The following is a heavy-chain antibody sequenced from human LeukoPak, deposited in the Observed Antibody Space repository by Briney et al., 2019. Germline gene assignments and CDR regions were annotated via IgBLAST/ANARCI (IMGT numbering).Heavy chain of an antibody. CDR2: INNVGSST. V-gene: IGHV3-74*01. D-gene: IGHD1-26*01. Sequence: PGGSLRLSCAASGFTFSSYWMHWVRQAPGKGLVWVSRINNVGSSTTYADSVKGRFTISRDNAKNSLYLQMNSLRAEDTALYYCAKSLWRELPDYWGQGTLVTVSS. J-gene: IGHJ4*02. CDR3: AKSLWRELPDY. CDR1: GFTFSSYW.